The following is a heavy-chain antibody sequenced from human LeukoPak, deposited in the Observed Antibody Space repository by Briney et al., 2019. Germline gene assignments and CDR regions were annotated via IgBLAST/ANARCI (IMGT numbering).Heavy chain of an antibody. CDR2: IYLGDSDT. J-gene: IGHJ4*02. V-gene: IGHV5-51*01. D-gene: IGHD3-10*01. Sequence: GESLKISCKGSGYSLTSYWIGWVRQMPGKGLEWMGSIYLGDSDTRYSPSFQGQVTISADNSISTAYLQWSTLKASDTAIYYCARGRGGTVRGTFDYWGQGTLVTVSS. CDR3: ARGRGGTVRGTFDY. CDR1: GYSLTSYW.